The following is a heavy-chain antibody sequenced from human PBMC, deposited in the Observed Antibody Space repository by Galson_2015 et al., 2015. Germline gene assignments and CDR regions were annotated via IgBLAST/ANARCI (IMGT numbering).Heavy chain of an antibody. CDR1: GGSISSYY. CDR3: ARNWDSSTLLGNAFDV. J-gene: IGHJ3*01. Sequence: SETLSLTCTVSGGSISSYYWSWIRQPPGKGLEWIGYIYYSGSTNYNPSLKSRVTISVDTSKNQFSLRLTSVTAADTALYFCARNWDSSTLLGNAFDVWGQGTMVTVTS. V-gene: IGHV4-59*08. CDR2: IYYSGST. D-gene: IGHD2-2*01.